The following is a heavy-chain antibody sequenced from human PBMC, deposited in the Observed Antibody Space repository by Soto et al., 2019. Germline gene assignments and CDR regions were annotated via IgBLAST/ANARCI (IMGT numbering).Heavy chain of an antibody. Sequence: SETLSLTCTVSGGSISSGDYYWGWIRQPPGKGLEWIGYIYYSGSTYYNPSLKSRVTISVDTSKNQFSLKLSSVTAADTAVYYCARGELPSYYDDSSGPQSHSGQGTLDTVS. CDR1: GGSISSGDYY. V-gene: IGHV4-30-4*01. J-gene: IGHJ4*02. CDR2: IYYSGST. CDR3: ARGELPSYYDDSSGPQSH. D-gene: IGHD3-22*01.